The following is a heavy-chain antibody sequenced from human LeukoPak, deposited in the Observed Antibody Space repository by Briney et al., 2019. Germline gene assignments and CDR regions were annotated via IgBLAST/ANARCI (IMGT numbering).Heavy chain of an antibody. CDR1: GGSISDFY. V-gene: IGHV4-4*07. Sequence: PSETLSLTCTVSGGSISDFYWSWIRQPAGKGLEYIGRVSATGSTSFNPSLQSRVTMSVDTSKSQFSLKLSSVAAADTAVYYCAQVTVGGHFDFWGQGIPVTVSS. CDR2: VSATGST. CDR3: AQVTVGGHFDF. D-gene: IGHD2-21*02. J-gene: IGHJ4*02.